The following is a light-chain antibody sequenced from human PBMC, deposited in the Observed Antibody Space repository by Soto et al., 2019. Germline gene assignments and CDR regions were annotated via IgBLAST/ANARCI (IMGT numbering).Light chain of an antibody. CDR2: WAS. CDR1: QSVLYSSNNKNY. Sequence: DIVMTQSPDSLAVSLGERATINCKSSQSVLYSSNNKNYLAWYQQKPGQPPKLLIYWASTRESGVPDRFSGSGSGTAFTLTISSLQAEDVAVYYCQQYYSTRGTFGQGTKVEIK. V-gene: IGKV4-1*01. CDR3: QQYYSTRGT. J-gene: IGKJ1*01.